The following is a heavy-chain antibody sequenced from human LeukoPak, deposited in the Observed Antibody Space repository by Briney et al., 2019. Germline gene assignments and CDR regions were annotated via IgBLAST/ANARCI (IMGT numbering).Heavy chain of an antibody. J-gene: IGHJ4*02. D-gene: IGHD1-26*01. CDR3: ARDASGSSTGLIDS. Sequence: GGSLRLSCVASGFTLRSYSMHWVRQAPGKGLEWVSYISTSSYYIYYTDSVKGRFTISRDDAKNSLYLQMNSLRAEDTALYYCARDASGSSTGLIDSWGQGTLVTVSS. V-gene: IGHV3-21*01. CDR1: GFTLRSYS. CDR2: ISTSSYYI.